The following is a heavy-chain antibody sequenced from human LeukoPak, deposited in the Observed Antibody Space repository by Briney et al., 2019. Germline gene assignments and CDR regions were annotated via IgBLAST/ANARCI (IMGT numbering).Heavy chain of an antibody. Sequence: ASVKVSCKASGYTFTSYGISWVRQAPGQGLEWMGWISAYNGNTNYAQKLQGRVTMTTDTSTSTAYMELRSLRSDDTAVYYCARAGPTFVVVGTFGIWGQGTMVTVSS. V-gene: IGHV1-18*01. D-gene: IGHD2-2*01. CDR2: ISAYNGNT. CDR1: GYTFTSYG. CDR3: ARAGPTFVVVGTFGI. J-gene: IGHJ3*02.